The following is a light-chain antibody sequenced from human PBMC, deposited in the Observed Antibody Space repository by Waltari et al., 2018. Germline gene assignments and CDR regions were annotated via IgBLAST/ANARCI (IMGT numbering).Light chain of an antibody. V-gene: IGKV1-5*03. CDR3: QQYDAYPYT. CDR2: KAS. J-gene: IGKJ2*01. Sequence: DIQMTQFPATLSASVGDRVKITCRASQSISDWLAWFQQKPGKAPKLLIYKASTLHTGVPSRFSGSGSGSEFTRTINSLQADDFATYFCQQYDAYPYTFGQGTKLEI. CDR1: QSISDW.